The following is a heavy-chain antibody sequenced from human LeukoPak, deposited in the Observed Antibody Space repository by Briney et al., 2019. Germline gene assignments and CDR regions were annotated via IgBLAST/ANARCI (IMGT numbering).Heavy chain of an antibody. V-gene: IGHV1-8*01. D-gene: IGHD1-7*01. CDR2: MNPNSGNT. Sequence: ASVNVSCTASGYTFTSYDINWVRQATGQGLEWMGWMNPNSGNTGYAQKFQGRVTMTRNTSISTAYMELSSLRSEDTAVYYCASGTGITGTTDYYYGMDVWGQGTTVTVSS. CDR3: ASGTGITGTTDYYYGMDV. CDR1: GYTFTSYD. J-gene: IGHJ6*02.